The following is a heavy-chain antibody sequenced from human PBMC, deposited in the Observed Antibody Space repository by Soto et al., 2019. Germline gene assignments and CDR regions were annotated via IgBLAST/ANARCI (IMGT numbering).Heavy chain of an antibody. J-gene: IGHJ4*02. CDR2: INHSGST. D-gene: IGHD3-16*02. Sequence: LSLTCAVYGGSFSGYYWSWIRQPPGKGLEWIGEINHSGSTNYNPSLKSRVTISVDTSKNQFSLKLSSVTAADTAVYYCARGKLSDYVWGSYRYHFDYWGQGTVVTVSS. V-gene: IGHV4-34*01. CDR3: ARGKLSDYVWGSYRYHFDY. CDR1: GGSFSGYY.